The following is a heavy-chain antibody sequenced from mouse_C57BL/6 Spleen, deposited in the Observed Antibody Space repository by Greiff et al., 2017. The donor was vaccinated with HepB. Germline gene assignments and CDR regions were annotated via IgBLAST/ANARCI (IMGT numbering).Heavy chain of an antibody. CDR2: IDPETGGT. V-gene: IGHV1-15*01. CDR3: TTESNYRDFDY. J-gene: IGHJ2*01. Sequence: QVQLQQSGAELVRPGASVTLSCKASGYTFTDYEMHWVKQTPVHGLEWIGAIDPETGGTAYNQKFKGKAILTADKSSSTAYMELRSLTSEDSAVYYCTTESNYRDFDYWGQGTTLTVSS. D-gene: IGHD2-5*01. CDR1: GYTFTDYE.